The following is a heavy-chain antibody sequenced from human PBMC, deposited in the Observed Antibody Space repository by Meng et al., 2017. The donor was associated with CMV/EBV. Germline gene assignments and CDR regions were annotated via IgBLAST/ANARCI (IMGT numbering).Heavy chain of an antibody. CDR1: GGSVNNYY. CDR2: LRHRGST. D-gene: IGHD6-13*01. CDR3: VRISPTAVGTAYDY. V-gene: IGHV4-59*02. Sequence: CAFSGGSVNNYYWSWIRQPPGRGLEWIGSLRHRGSTNYNPSLKSRVTMSSDTSTNGFSLRLSSVTAGDTAVYYCVRISPTAVGTAYDYWGQGIPVTVSS. J-gene: IGHJ4*02.